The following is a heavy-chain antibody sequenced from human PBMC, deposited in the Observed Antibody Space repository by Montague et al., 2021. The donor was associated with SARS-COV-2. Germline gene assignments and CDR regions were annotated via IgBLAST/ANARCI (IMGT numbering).Heavy chain of an antibody. CDR1: GYSFISYT. Sequence: SVKVSCKASGYSFISYTMYWVRQAPVQGLEWMGWINTNTGNPTYXQGFTGRFVFSLDTSVSTANLQISSLKAEDTAVYYCARDGGSYGMDVWGQGTTVTVSS. CDR2: INTNTGNP. CDR3: ARDGGSYGMDV. V-gene: IGHV7-4-1*02. J-gene: IGHJ6*01. D-gene: IGHD2-15*01.